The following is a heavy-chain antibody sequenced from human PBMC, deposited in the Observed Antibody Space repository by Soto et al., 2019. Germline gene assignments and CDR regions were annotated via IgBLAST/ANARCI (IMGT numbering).Heavy chain of an antibody. CDR2: INSDGNST. V-gene: IGHV3-74*01. J-gene: IGHJ4*02. Sequence: EVQLVESGGGLVQPGGSLRLSCAASGFTFSPFWMHCVRQVPGKGPVWVSRINSDGNSTSYADSVKGRFTISRDNAKDTLYLQMNSLRGEDTAVYSCARGSHHFDYWGQGTLVTVSS. CDR3: ARGSHHFDY. CDR1: GFTFSPFW.